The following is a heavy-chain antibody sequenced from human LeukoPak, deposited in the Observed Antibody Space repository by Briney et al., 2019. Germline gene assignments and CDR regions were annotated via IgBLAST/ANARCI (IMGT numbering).Heavy chain of an antibody. J-gene: IGHJ4*02. V-gene: IGHV3-21*01. CDR1: GFTFSSYS. CDR3: ARGYQEALGYYFDY. Sequence: PGGSLRLSCAASGFTFSSYSINWVRQAPGKGLEWVSSISSSSRYIFYADSVKGRFTISRDNSKNTLYLQMNSLRAEDTAVYYCARGYQEALGYYFDYWGQGTLVTVSS. CDR2: ISSSSRYI. D-gene: IGHD1-14*01.